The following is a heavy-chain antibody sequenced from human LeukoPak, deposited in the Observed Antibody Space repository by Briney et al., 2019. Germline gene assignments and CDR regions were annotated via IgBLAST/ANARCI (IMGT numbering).Heavy chain of an antibody. D-gene: IGHD6-13*01. CDR3: ARNSVGQQLVGLYYYYYYYTDV. V-gene: IGHV3-21*01. Sequence: AGGSLRLSCAASGFTFSSYSMNWVRQAPGKGLEWVSSISSSSSYIYYADSVKGRFTISRDNAKNSLYLQMNSLRAEDTAVYYCARNSVGQQLVGLYYYYYYYTDVWGKGTTVTISS. CDR1: GFTFSSYS. J-gene: IGHJ6*03. CDR2: ISSSSSYI.